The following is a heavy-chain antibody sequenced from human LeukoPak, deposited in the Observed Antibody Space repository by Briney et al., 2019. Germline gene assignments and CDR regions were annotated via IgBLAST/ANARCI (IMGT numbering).Heavy chain of an antibody. CDR1: GGSISSNY. J-gene: IGHJ5*02. CDR3: TRTDMVGASLSSS. D-gene: IGHD1-26*01. V-gene: IGHV4-4*07. Sequence: SETLSLTCTVSGGSISSNYWNWIRQPAGKGLEWIGRIYASGSTNYNPSLMSRVTISLDTSNNQFSLKLTSVTAADTAVYYCTRTDMVGASLSSSWGQGALVTVSS. CDR2: IYASGST.